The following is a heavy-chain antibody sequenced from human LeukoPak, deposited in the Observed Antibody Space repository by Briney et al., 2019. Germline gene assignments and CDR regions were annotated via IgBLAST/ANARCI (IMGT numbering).Heavy chain of an antibody. V-gene: IGHV3-23*01. CDR2: ISGSGVST. CDR3: ARYRLTAEYCSGTSCPKNDY. Sequence: PGGSLRLSCATSGFTFIDYAMSWVRQAPGKGLEWVSAISGSGVSTYYADSAKGRFTISRDNSKNTLYLQMNSLRAEDTAVYYCARYRLTAEYCSGTSCPKNDYWGQGTLVTVSS. D-gene: IGHD2-2*01. J-gene: IGHJ4*02. CDR1: GFTFIDYA.